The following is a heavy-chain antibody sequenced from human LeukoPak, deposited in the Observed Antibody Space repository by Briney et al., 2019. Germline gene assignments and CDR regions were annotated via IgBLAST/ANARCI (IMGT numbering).Heavy chain of an antibody. Sequence: ASVKVSCKASGDSFSNYGFTWVRQAPGQGLEWMGWISADSGNRYYAQNFQHRVTMTTDTSTSTAYMELRSLRSDDTAVYYCARDRRTTVTTNEYFQHWGQGTLVTVSS. J-gene: IGHJ1*01. D-gene: IGHD4-17*01. V-gene: IGHV1-18*01. CDR3: ARDRRTTVTTNEYFQH. CDR2: ISADSGNR. CDR1: GDSFSNYG.